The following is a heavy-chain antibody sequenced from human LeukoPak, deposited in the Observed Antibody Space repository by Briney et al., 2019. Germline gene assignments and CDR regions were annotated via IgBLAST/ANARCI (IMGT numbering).Heavy chain of an antibody. Sequence: GGSLRLSCAASGFRFSTYGMHWVRQAPGKGLGWVAFIYYDGRNKFYADFVKGRFTISRDNSKNTLYLQMNSLRAEDTAVFYCAKDQGVVFGYFDNWGQGTLVTVSS. J-gene: IGHJ4*02. CDR3: AKDQGVVFGYFDN. CDR2: IYYDGRNK. V-gene: IGHV3-30*02. CDR1: GFRFSTYG. D-gene: IGHD3-3*01.